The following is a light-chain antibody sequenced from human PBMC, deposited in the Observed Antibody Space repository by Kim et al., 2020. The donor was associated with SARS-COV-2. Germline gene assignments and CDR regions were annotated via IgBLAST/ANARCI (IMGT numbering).Light chain of an antibody. Sequence: VSPGESATLSCRASQGVSSSFAWYRQKPGQAPRLLLCGASTRATGIPARFSGSGSGTEFTLTISSLQSEDFAVYYCQQYNNWPPYTFGQGTKLEI. CDR3: QQYNNWPPYT. CDR1: QGVSSS. V-gene: IGKV3-15*01. J-gene: IGKJ2*01. CDR2: GAS.